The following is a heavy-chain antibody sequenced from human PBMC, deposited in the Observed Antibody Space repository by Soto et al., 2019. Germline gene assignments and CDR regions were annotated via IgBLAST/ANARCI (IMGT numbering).Heavy chain of an antibody. CDR2: ISAYNGNT. V-gene: IGHV1-18*04. CDR1: GYTFPSYG. J-gene: IGHJ5*02. CDR3: ARGDYYDSKGGFDP. D-gene: IGHD3-22*01. Sequence: GASVQVSCKASGYTFPSYGISWVRQAPGQGLEWMGWISAYNGNTNYAQKLQGRVTMTTDTSTSTAYMELRSLRSDDTAVYYCARGDYYDSKGGFDPWGQGTLVTVSS.